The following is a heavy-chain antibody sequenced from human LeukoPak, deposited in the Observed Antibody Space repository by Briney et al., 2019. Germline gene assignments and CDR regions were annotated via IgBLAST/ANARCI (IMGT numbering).Heavy chain of an antibody. CDR3: ARDLRGYNYLRQVDAFDI. D-gene: IGHD5-24*01. J-gene: IGHJ3*02. V-gene: IGHV3-7*01. CDR2: IKQDGSEK. CDR1: GFTFSSYW. Sequence: GGSLRLSCAASGFTFSSYWMSWVRQAPGKGLEWVANIKQDGSEKYYVDSVKGRFTISRDNAKNSLYLQMNSLRAEDTAVYYCARDLRGYNYLRQVDAFDIWGQGTMVTVSS.